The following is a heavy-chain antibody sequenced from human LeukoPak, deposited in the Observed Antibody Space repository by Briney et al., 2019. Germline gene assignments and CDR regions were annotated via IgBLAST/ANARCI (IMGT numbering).Heavy chain of an antibody. D-gene: IGHD1-1*01. CDR3: ARMFIKAVGTHYYFYMDV. CDR2: VYHSGNT. Sequence: SKTLSLTCAVSGDSISRSNWWSWVRRSPGKGLEWIGEVYHSGNTKVNPSLKSRVTMSVDRSKSQFSLNLNSVTAADTAVYYCARMFIKAVGTHYYFYMDVWGKGTTVTVSS. V-gene: IGHV4-4*02. J-gene: IGHJ6*03. CDR1: GDSISRSNW.